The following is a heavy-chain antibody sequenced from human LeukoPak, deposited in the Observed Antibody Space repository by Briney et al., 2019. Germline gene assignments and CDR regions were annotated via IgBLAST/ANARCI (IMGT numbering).Heavy chain of an antibody. CDR1: GYTFTSYG. CDR3: ARDRWLPPINVYYYYGMDV. CDR2: ISAYNGNT. J-gene: IGHJ6*02. V-gene: IGHV1-18*01. D-gene: IGHD5-12*01. Sequence: RASVKVSCKASGYTFTSYGISWVRQAPGQGLEWMGWISAYNGNTNYAQKLQGRVTVTTDTSTSTAYMELRSLRSDDTAVYYCARDRWLPPINVYYYYGMDVWGQGTTVTVSS.